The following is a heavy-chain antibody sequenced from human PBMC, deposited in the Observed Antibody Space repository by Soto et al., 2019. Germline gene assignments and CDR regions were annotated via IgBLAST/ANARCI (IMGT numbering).Heavy chain of an antibody. D-gene: IGHD3-10*01. CDR2: IYYTGNT. CDR1: GGASTDSAGYY. J-gene: IGHJ4*02. V-gene: IGHV4-31*03. CDR3: AAAYYYGSGSVDS. Sequence: QVQLQESGPGLVKPSQTLSLTCTVSGGASTDSAGYYWSWIRQHPGKGLEWIGHIYYTGNTHYNPSLQSRISISVDTSKNQFSLKLTSVTAADTAVYFCAAAYYYGSGSVDSWGPGTLVTVSS.